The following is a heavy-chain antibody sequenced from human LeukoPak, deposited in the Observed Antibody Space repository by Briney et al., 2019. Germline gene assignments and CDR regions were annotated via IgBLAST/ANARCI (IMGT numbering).Heavy chain of an antibody. CDR1: GFTFSSYA. CDR3: AKGGSGWSQHY. Sequence: GGSLRLSCAASGFTFSSYAMSWVRQAPGKGLEWVSAISGSGGSTYYADSVRGRFTISRDNSKNTLYLQMNSLRAEDTAVYYCAKGGSGWSQHYWGQGTLVTVSS. V-gene: IGHV3-23*01. D-gene: IGHD6-19*01. CDR2: ISGSGGST. J-gene: IGHJ4*02.